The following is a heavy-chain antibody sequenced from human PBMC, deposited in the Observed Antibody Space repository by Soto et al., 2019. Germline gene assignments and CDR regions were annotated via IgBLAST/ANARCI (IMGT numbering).Heavy chain of an antibody. CDR1: GFTFSSYW. CDR3: AREESVISSSGAFDI. Sequence: GGSLRLSCAASGFTFSSYWMSWVRQAPGKGLEWVANIKQDGSEKYYVDSVKGRFTISRDNAKNSLYLQMNSLRAEDTAVYYCAREESVISSSGAFDIWGQGTMVTVSS. J-gene: IGHJ3*02. V-gene: IGHV3-7*05. D-gene: IGHD6-6*01. CDR2: IKQDGSEK.